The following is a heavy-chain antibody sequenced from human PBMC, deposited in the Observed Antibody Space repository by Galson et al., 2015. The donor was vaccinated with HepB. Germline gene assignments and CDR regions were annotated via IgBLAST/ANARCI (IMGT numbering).Heavy chain of an antibody. CDR2: TYYRSKWYN. CDR3: ARADGRYSSAWTYDY. J-gene: IGHJ4*02. CDR1: GDSVSSNSAA. Sequence: CAISGDSVSSNSAAWNWIRQSPSRGLEWLGRTYYRSKWYNDYAVTVKSRITINPDTSKNQFSLQLNSVTPEDTAVYFCARADGRYSSAWTYDYWGQGTLVTVSS. V-gene: IGHV6-1*01. D-gene: IGHD6-19*01.